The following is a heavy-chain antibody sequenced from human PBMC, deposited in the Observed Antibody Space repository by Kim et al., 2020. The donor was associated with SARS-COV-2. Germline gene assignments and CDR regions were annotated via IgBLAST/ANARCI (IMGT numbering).Heavy chain of an antibody. CDR3: ARWGYCSSTSCYKFDAFDI. Sequence: GGSLRLSCAASGFTFSSYAMHWVRQAPGKGLEWVAVISYDGSNKYYADSVKGRFTISRDNSKNTLYLQMNSLRAEDTAVYYCARWGYCSSTSCYKFDAFDIWGQGTMVTVSS. CDR1: GFTFSSYA. J-gene: IGHJ3*02. D-gene: IGHD2-2*02. V-gene: IGHV3-30-3*01. CDR2: ISYDGSNK.